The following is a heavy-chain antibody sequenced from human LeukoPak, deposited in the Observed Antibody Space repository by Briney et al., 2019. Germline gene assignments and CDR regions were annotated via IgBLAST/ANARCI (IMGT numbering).Heavy chain of an antibody. D-gene: IGHD6-13*01. CDR3: ARGGGHSIAAAGDY. CDR1: EYRFNSYW. Sequence: GESLKISCKGSEYRFNSYWISWVRQMPGKGLEWMGRIDPSDSYTNYSPSFQGHVTFSADKSISTVYLQWGSLKASDTAMYYCARGGGHSIAAAGDYWGQGTLVTVSS. CDR2: IDPSDSYT. J-gene: IGHJ4*02. V-gene: IGHV5-10-1*01.